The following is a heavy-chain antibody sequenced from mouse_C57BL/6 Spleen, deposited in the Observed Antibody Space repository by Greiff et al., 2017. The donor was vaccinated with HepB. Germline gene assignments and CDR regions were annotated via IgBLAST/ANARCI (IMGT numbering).Heavy chain of an antibody. D-gene: IGHD1-1*01. CDR2: INPSSGYT. Sequence: VQVVESGAELAKPGASVKLSCKASGYTFTSYWMHWVKQRPGQGLEWIGYINPSSGYTKYNQKFKDKATLTADKSSSTAYMQLSSLTYEDSAVYYCARWAITTVVADAYWGQGTLVTVSA. CDR1: GYTFTSYW. J-gene: IGHJ3*01. V-gene: IGHV1-7*01. CDR3: ARWAITTVVADAY.